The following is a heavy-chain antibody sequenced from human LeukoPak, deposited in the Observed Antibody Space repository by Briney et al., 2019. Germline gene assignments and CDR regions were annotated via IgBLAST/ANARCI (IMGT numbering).Heavy chain of an antibody. CDR1: GFTFSSYW. D-gene: IGHD3-22*01. J-gene: IGHJ4*02. CDR2: IHSDGSST. Sequence: GGSLRPSCAASGFTFSSYWMHWVRQAPGKGLVWVSRIHSDGSSTSYADSVRGRFTISRDDAKSTLYLQMNSLRAEDTAVYYCARSGWPYYFDYWGQGTLVTVSS. V-gene: IGHV3-74*01. CDR3: ARSGWPYYFDY.